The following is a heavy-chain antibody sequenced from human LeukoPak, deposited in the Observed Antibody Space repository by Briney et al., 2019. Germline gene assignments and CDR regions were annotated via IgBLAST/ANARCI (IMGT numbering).Heavy chain of an antibody. J-gene: IGHJ6*02. V-gene: IGHV4-34*01. CDR3: ARGTPSRDYVWGSYRYKGWYYYYGMDV. CDR1: GGSFSGYY. Sequence: KSSETLSLTCAVYGGSFSGYYWSWIRQPPGKGLEWIGEINHSGSTNYNPSLESRVTISVDTSKNQFSLKLSSVTAADTAVYYCARGTPSRDYVWGSYRYKGWYYYYGMDVWGQGTTVTVSS. D-gene: IGHD3-16*02. CDR2: INHSGST.